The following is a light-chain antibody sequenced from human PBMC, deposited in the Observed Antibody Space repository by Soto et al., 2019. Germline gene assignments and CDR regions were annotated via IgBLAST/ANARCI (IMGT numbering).Light chain of an antibody. J-gene: IGKJ4*02. CDR2: TAS. Sequence: DVPMTQSPSSVSASVGVRVTITCRARQGSSRWLAWYQQKPVKAPKLLMYTASSLQSGVPSRFSGRGSGTDFTLTISSLQPEDVAAYYCQQANSLPVTFGGGTKVEIK. CDR3: QQANSLPVT. CDR1: QGSSRW. V-gene: IGKV1-12*01.